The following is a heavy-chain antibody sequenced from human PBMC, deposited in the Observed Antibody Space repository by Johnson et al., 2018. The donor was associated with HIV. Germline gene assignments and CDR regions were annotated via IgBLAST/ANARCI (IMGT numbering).Heavy chain of an antibody. D-gene: IGHD3-3*01. CDR1: GFTFSSYW. CDR2: INWNGGST. V-gene: IGHV3-74*01. J-gene: IGHJ3*02. CDR3: ARDSIFGVVIYAFDI. Sequence: VQLVESGGGLVQPGGSLRLSCAASGFTFSSYWMHWVRQAPGKGLVWVSRINWNGGSTGYADSVKGRFTISRDNSKNTLFLQMHSLRADDTGLYYCARDSIFGVVIYAFDIWGQGTMVTVSS.